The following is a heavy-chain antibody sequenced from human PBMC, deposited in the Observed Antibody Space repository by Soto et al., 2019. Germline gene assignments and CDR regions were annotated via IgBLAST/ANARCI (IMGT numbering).Heavy chain of an antibody. CDR2: ISAYNGNT. CDR3: ARIVKYDFWSGNYYYMDA. D-gene: IGHD3-3*01. V-gene: IGHV1-18*01. Sequence: ASVKVSCKASGYTFPSYGISWVRQAPGQGLEWMGWISAYNGNTNYAQKLQGRVTMTTDTSTSTAYMELRSLRSDDTAVYYCARIVKYDFWSGNYYYMDAWGKGTTVPVSS. CDR1: GYTFPSYG. J-gene: IGHJ6*03.